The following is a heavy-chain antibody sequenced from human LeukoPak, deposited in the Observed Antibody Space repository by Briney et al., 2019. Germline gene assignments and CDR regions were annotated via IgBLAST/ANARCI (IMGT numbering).Heavy chain of an antibody. CDR2: INPSGGST. CDR3: ARDTWIQYFDP. Sequence: GASVKVSCKASGYTFTSYYMHWVRQAPGQGLEWMGIINPSGGSTSYAQKFQGRVTMTRDMSTSTVYMELSSLRSEDTAVYYCARDTWIQYFDPWGQGTLVTVSS. J-gene: IGHJ5*02. D-gene: IGHD5-18*01. CDR1: GYTFTSYY. V-gene: IGHV1-46*01.